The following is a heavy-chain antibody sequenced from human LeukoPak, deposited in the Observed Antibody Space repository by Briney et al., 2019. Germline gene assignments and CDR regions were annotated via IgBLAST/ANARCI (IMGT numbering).Heavy chain of an antibody. D-gene: IGHD2-2*01. CDR3: ARDSKHQWYHAFDI. CDR1: GGSISSSSYY. J-gene: IGHJ3*02. V-gene: IGHV4-39*07. Sequence: SETLSLTCTVSGGSISSSSYYWGWIRQPPGKGLEWIGSIYYSGSTYYNPSLKSRVTISVDTSKNQFSLKLSSVTAADTAVYYCARDSKHQWYHAFDIWGQGTMVTVSS. CDR2: IYYSGST.